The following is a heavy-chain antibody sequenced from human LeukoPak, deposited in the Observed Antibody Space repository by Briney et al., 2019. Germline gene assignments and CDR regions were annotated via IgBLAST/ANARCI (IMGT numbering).Heavy chain of an antibody. D-gene: IGHD1-1*01. Sequence: GGSLRLSCAASGFTFSGSAMHWVRQASGKGLEWVGRIRSKANSYATAYAASVKGRFTISRDDSKNTAYLQMNSLKTGDTAVYYCARSPDGTTGMGYWGQGTLVTVSS. CDR1: GFTFSGSA. CDR2: IRSKANSYAT. V-gene: IGHV3-73*01. J-gene: IGHJ4*02. CDR3: ARSPDGTTGMGY.